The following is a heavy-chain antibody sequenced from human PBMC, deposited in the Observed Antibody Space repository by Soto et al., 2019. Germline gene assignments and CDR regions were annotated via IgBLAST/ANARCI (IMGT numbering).Heavy chain of an antibody. V-gene: IGHV3-74*01. J-gene: IGHJ6*01. Sequence: QLVESGGGLVQPGGSLRLSCAASGFTLNNYWMHWVRQAPGMGLVWVSRINGDATSTSYADSVKGRFTISRDNARNTLYLQMNSLRAEDTALYYCARGDIAAETFCYYYGMDLWGQGTTVIVS. CDR2: INGDATST. CDR1: GFTLNNYW. CDR3: ARGDIAAETFCYYYGMDL. D-gene: IGHD6-13*01.